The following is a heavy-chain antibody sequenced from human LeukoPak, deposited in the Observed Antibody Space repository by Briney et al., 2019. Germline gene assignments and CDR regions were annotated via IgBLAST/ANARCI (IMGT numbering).Heavy chain of an antibody. J-gene: IGHJ6*02. V-gene: IGHV3-73*01. Sequence: GGSLRLSCAASGFTFSGSAMHWVRQASGKGLEWVGRIRSKANSYATAYAASVKGRFTISRDDSKNTAYLQMNSLKTEDTAVYYCTRHAYYYDSPRTGMDVWGQGTTVTVSS. CDR3: TRHAYYYDSPRTGMDV. D-gene: IGHD3-22*01. CDR1: GFTFSGSA. CDR2: IRSKANSYAT.